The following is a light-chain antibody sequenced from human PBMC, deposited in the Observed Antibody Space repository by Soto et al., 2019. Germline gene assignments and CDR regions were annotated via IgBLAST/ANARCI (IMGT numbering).Light chain of an antibody. Sequence: EIVLTQSPDTLSLSPGERATLSCRASQSVSSYLAWYQQKPGQAPRLLIYDASTRATGIPDRFSGSGSGTDFTLTISTLEPEDFAVYYCQQYGSSPRTFGQGTKVDIK. V-gene: IGKV3-20*01. CDR1: QSVSSY. J-gene: IGKJ1*01. CDR3: QQYGSSPRT. CDR2: DAS.